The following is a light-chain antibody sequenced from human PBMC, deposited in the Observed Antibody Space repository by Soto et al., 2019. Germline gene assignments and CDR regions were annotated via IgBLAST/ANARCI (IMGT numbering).Light chain of an antibody. CDR2: DAS. J-gene: IGKJ4*01. CDR3: QQYDNLPLT. V-gene: IGKV1-33*01. Sequence: DIQMTQSPSSLSASVGDRDTITCQASQDISNYLNWYQQKPGKAPKLLIYDASNLKTGVPSRFSGSGSGTDFTFTISSLQPEYIATYYCQQYDNLPLTFGGGTKVDIK. CDR1: QDISNY.